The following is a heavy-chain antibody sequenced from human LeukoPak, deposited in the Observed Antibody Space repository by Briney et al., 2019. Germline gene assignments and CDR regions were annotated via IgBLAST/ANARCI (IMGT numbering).Heavy chain of an antibody. D-gene: IGHD5-12*01. Sequence: SETLSLTCTVSGGSINTGSYYWSWIRQPAGKGLEWVGRVNPSGDTNYNPSLKSRVSISIETSKNQFSLNLNSVTAADTGTYYCARGYNTGWYFDPWGRGTLVTVSS. J-gene: IGHJ2*01. CDR3: ARGYNTGWYFDP. CDR1: GGSINTGSYY. CDR2: VNPSGDT. V-gene: IGHV4-61*02.